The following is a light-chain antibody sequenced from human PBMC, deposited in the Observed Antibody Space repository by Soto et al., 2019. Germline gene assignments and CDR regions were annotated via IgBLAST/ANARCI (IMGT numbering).Light chain of an antibody. J-gene: IGKJ1*01. CDR2: AAS. Sequence: DIQLTQSPSFLSASVVDRVTIRCRASQDISDYLAWYQQRPGKAPKLLIYAASNLQSGVPLRFSGSGAGTDFTLTMNSLQPEDFATYYCQQGYSTPWTFGQGTKVDIK. CDR3: QQGYSTPWT. V-gene: IGKV1-39*01. CDR1: QDISDY.